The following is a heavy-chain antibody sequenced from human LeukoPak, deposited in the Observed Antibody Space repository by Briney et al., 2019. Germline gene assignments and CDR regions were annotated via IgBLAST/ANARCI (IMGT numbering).Heavy chain of an antibody. CDR1: GGTFSSYA. V-gene: IGHV1-18*01. D-gene: IGHD6-19*01. CDR3: AREIAVAQYYFDY. CDR2: ISAYNGNT. Sequence: ASVKVSCKASGGTFSSYAISWVRQAPGQGLEWMGWISAYNGNTNYAQKLQGRVTMTTDTSTSTAYMELRSLRSDDTAVYYCAREIAVAQYYFDYWGQGTLVTVSS. J-gene: IGHJ4*02.